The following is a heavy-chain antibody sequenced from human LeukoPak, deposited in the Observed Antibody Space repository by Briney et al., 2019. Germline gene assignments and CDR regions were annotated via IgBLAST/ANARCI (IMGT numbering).Heavy chain of an antibody. CDR1: GGTFSSYA. CDR2: ILPIFGIA. CDR3: ATPSGGSRRYFDY. Sequence: ASVKVSCKASGGTFSSYAISWVRQAPGQGLEWMGRILPIFGIANYAQKFQGRVTITADKSTSTAYMELSSLRSEDTAVYYCATPSGGSRRYFDYWGQGTLVTVSS. V-gene: IGHV1-69*04. D-gene: IGHD3-16*01. J-gene: IGHJ4*02.